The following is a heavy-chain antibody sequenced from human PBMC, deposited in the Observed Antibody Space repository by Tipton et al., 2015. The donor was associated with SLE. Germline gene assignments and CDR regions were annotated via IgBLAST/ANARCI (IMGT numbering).Heavy chain of an antibody. J-gene: IGHJ6*03. D-gene: IGHD2-2*01. CDR2: INHSGST. V-gene: IGHV4-34*01. Sequence: TLSLTCAVYGGSFSGYYWSWIRQPPGKGLEWIGEINHSGSTNYNPSLKSRVTISVDTSKNQFSLKLSSVTAADTAVYYCARTEFVVVPAAYYYYYYMDVWGKGTTVTVSS. CDR3: ARTEFVVVPAAYYYYYYMDV. CDR1: GGSFSGYY.